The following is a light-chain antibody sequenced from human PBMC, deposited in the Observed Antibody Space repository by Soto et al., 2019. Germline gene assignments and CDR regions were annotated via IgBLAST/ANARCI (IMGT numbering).Light chain of an antibody. V-gene: IGKV3-20*01. Sequence: EIVLTQSPGTLSLSPGERATLSCRASQSVSSNYLAWYQQKPGQAPRLLIYGSSSRATGIPDRFSGSGSGTDFTLTISRLEPEDFAVCYCQQYGTSPYSFGQGIKLEIK. CDR1: QSVSSNY. J-gene: IGKJ2*03. CDR3: QQYGTSPYS. CDR2: GSS.